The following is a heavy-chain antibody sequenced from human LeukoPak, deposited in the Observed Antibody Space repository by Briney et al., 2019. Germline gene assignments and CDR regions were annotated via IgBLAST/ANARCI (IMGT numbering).Heavy chain of an antibody. CDR2: INNDGSGK. J-gene: IGHJ6*04. CDR3: VRDDGDV. V-gene: IGHV3-7*03. Sequence: GGSLRLSCTFSGFTFTDFWMKWVRQAPGKGLEWVASINNDGSGKYSVDSARDRVTISRDNAKNSLHLQINSLTVEDTAIYYCVRDDGDVWGKGTTVTVSS. CDR1: GFTFTDFW.